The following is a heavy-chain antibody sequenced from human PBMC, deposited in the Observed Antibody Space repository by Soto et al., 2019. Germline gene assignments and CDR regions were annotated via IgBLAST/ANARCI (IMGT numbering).Heavy chain of an antibody. Sequence: CGCRISTRDREGAGMGPPGGKEQALLVIIYCDDDKSYSPALKSRLTITKDTSKNQVVLTVTNMDPVDTXTYYCAHSKYSRSSFDYWGQGTLVTVSS. D-gene: IGHD6-6*01. CDR1: GCRISTRDRE. J-gene: IGHJ4*02. CDR3: AHSKYSRSSFDY. V-gene: IGHV2-5*02. CDR2: IYCDDDK.